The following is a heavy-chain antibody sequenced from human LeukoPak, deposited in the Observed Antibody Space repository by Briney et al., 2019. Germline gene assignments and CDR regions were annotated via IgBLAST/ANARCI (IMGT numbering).Heavy chain of an antibody. Sequence: HPGGSLRLSCAASGFTFSTYAMNWVRQAPGRGLEWVSTVSGNGDSTYYGDSVKGRFTISRDNSKNTLYLQMNSLSAEDTAVYYCAKDLSPLYYYYGMDVWGQGTTVTVSS. CDR1: GFTFSTYA. CDR3: AKDLSPLYYYYGMDV. CDR2: VSGNGDST. J-gene: IGHJ6*02. V-gene: IGHV3-23*01.